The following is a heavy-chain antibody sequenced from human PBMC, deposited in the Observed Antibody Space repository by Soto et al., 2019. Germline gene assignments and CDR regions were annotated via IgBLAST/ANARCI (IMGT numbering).Heavy chain of an antibody. V-gene: IGHV1-69*02. Sequence: QVQLVQSGAEVKKPGSSVKVSCKASGGTFSSYSISWVRQAPGQGLEWMGRIIPILGLANYAQKFQGRVTITPDKSTSTVYMDLSSLRSEDTAVDYCASPMNCSGGSCYFSDFDYWGQGTLVTVSS. CDR3: ASPMNCSGGSCYFSDFDY. J-gene: IGHJ4*02. CDR1: GGTFSSYS. CDR2: IIPILGLA. D-gene: IGHD2-15*01.